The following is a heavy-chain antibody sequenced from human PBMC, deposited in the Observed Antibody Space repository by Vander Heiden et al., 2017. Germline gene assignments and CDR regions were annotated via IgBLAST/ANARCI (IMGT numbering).Heavy chain of an antibody. J-gene: IGHJ6*02. CDR2: IIPIFGTA. CDR3: ARVTYYDFWSGYNGGMDV. CDR1: GGTFSSYA. Sequence: QVQLVQSGAEVKKPGSSVKVSCKASGGTFSSYAISWVRQAPGQGLEWMGGIIPIFGTANYAQKFQGRVTITADESTSTAYMELSSLRSEDTAVYYCARVTYYDFWSGYNGGMDVWGQGTTVTVSS. D-gene: IGHD3-3*01. V-gene: IGHV1-69*01.